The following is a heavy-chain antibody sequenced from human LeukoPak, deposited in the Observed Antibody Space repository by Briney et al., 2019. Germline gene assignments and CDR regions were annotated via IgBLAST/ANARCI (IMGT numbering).Heavy chain of an antibody. CDR3: ARDRSPRHYYDTSDYHGAAHY. CDR1: GYTFTIYG. D-gene: IGHD3-22*01. J-gene: IGHJ4*02. CDR2: ISAYNGNT. V-gene: IGHV1-18*01. Sequence: ASMKVSCKASGYTFTIYGISWVRQAPGQGLEWMGWISAYNGNTNSAQKFQGRVTMTTDTSTSTAYMELRSLRSDDTAVFYCARDRSPRHYYDTSDYHGAAHYWGQGTLVTVSS.